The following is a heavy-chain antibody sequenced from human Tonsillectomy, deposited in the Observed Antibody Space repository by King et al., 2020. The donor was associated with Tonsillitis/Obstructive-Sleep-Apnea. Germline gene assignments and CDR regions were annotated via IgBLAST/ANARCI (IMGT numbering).Heavy chain of an antibody. V-gene: IGHV3-48*03. CDR3: ARCRNGWSRSSVGTKTYYYCAMDV. J-gene: IGHJ6*02. D-gene: IGHD6-19*01. CDR2: IGRSGSTI. Sequence: VQLVQSGGKLVQPGGSLRLPCAASGFTFDNYEMNWVRQAPGKGLEWVSYIGRSGSTIYYADSVRGRFAISSDNAKNSLSLQMNSLRAEDTGVYYCARCRNGWSRSSVGTKTYYYCAMDVWGQGATVTVSS. CDR1: GFTFDNYE.